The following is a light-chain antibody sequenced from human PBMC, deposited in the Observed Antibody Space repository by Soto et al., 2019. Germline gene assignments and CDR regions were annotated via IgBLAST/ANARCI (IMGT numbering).Light chain of an antibody. Sequence: QSVLTQPASVSGSPGQSITISCTGTSSDVGAYDYVSWFQQHPDKAPKLIISVVSNRPSGVSNRFSGSKSGNTASLTISGLQAEDEAHYYCSLYTSSDTPYVFGTGTKLTVL. J-gene: IGLJ1*01. CDR2: VVS. V-gene: IGLV2-14*01. CDR1: SSDVGAYDY. CDR3: SLYTSSDTPYV.